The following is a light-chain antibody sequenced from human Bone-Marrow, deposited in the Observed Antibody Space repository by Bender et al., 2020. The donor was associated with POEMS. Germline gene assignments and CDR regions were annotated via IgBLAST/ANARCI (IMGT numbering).Light chain of an antibody. CDR1: SSDVGGYNY. CDR3: SSYTSRSNYV. J-gene: IGLJ1*01. V-gene: IGLV2-14*03. CDR2: DVS. Sequence: QSALTQPASVSGSPGQSITISCTGTSSDVGGYNYVSWYQQHPGKAPKLMISDVSRRPSGISDRFSGSKSGNTASLTIYGLQAEEEADYYCSSYTSRSNYVFGTGTKVTVL.